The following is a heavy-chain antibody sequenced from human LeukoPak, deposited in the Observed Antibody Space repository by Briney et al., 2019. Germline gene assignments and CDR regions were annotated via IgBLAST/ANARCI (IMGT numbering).Heavy chain of an antibody. CDR2: IYSRGST. V-gene: IGHV3-53*04. CDR3: ARARGITSKYYYYYGMDV. J-gene: IGHJ6*02. Sequence: GGSLRLSCAASGFTVSSNYMSWVRQAPGKGLEWVSVIYSRGSTYYADSVKGRFTISRHNSKNTLYLQMNSLRAEDTAVYYCARARGITSKYYYYYGMDVWGQGTTVTVSS. D-gene: IGHD5-24*01. CDR1: GFTVSSNY.